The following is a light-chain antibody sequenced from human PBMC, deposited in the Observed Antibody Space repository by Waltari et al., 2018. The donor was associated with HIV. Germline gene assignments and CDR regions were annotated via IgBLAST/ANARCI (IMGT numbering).Light chain of an antibody. CDR1: HSVNNY. Sequence: DIQMTQSPSFLSASIGDRVTITCRASHSVNNYLNWYQQKPGKAPKFLIYGASSLQSGVSSRFSCSGSGTDFTLTISNLQPEDLATYYCQQSLATPLTFGGGTKVEIK. V-gene: IGKV1-39*01. CDR3: QQSLATPLT. J-gene: IGKJ4*01. CDR2: GAS.